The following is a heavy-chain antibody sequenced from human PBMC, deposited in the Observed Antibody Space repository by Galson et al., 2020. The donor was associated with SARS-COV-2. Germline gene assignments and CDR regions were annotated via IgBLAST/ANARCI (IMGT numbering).Heavy chain of an antibody. D-gene: IGHD1-1*01. CDR2: IFYDGNT. CDR1: GASLITTDYY. CDR3: ARRAQHGTWRFDP. V-gene: IGHV4-39*01. Sequence: SETLSLTCTVSGASLITTDYYWDWIRQAPGEGLESIGTIFYDGNTDSSPSLRSRVTISIDTSKNQFSLKVRSVTAADTAVYYCARRAQHGTWRFDPWGPGTLVTVSS. J-gene: IGHJ5*02.